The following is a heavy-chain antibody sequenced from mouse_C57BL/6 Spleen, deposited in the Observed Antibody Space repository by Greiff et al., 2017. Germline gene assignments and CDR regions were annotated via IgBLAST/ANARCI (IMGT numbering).Heavy chain of an antibody. D-gene: IGHD1-1*01. CDR1: GYTFTSYW. CDR3: ARYYYGSRGYFDY. Sequence: QVHVKQPGAELVKPGASVKMSCKASGYTFTSYWITWVKQRPGQGLEWIGDIYPGSGSTNYNEKFKSKATLTVDTSSSTAYMQLSSLTSEDSAVYYCARYYYGSRGYFDYWGQGTTLTVSS. V-gene: IGHV1-55*01. CDR2: IYPGSGST. J-gene: IGHJ2*01.